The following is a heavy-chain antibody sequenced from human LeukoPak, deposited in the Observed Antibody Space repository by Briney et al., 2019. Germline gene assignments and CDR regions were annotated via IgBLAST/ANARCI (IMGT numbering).Heavy chain of an antibody. CDR1: GYTFTGYY. J-gene: IGHJ4*02. CDR3: ARGRFHYYDGYFDY. V-gene: IGHV1-2*02. D-gene: IGHD3-22*01. Sequence: ASVKVSCKASGYTFTGYYTHWVRQAPGQGLEWMGWINPNSGGTNYAQKFQGRVTMTRDTSISTAYMELSRLRSDDTAVYYCARGRFHYYDGYFDYWGQGTLVTVSS. CDR2: INPNSGGT.